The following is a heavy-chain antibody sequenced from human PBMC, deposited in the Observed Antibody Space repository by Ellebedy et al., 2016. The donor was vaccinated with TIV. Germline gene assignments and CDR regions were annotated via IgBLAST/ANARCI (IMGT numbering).Heavy chain of an antibody. CDR3: ARVVSRGPSFDF. CDR1: GGSISGYY. Sequence: SATLSLTXTVSGGSISGYYWSWIRQPPGKGLEWIGYIYYNGNTNYNPSLKSRVIISVDTSREQFSLRLSSVTAADTAVYYCARVVSRGPSFDFWGQGTLVTVSS. CDR2: IYYNGNT. V-gene: IGHV4-59*01. D-gene: IGHD3-22*01. J-gene: IGHJ4*02.